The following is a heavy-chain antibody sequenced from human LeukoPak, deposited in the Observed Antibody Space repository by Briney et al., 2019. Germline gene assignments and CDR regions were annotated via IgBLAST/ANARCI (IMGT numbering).Heavy chain of an antibody. D-gene: IGHD1-1*01. J-gene: IGHJ3*02. Sequence: ASVKVSCKASGYTFTSYDINWVRQATGQGLEWMGWMNPNSGNTGYAQKFQGRVTITRNTSISTAYMELSSLRSEDTAVYCCARLSELDAFDIWGQGTMVTVSS. V-gene: IGHV1-8*03. CDR3: ARLSELDAFDI. CDR1: GYTFTSYD. CDR2: MNPNSGNT.